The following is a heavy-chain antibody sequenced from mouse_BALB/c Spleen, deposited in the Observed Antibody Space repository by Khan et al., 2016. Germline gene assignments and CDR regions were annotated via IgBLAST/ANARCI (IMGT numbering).Heavy chain of an antibody. CDR2: ISNGGGST. CDR1: GFTFSSYT. J-gene: IGHJ1*01. V-gene: IGHV5-12-2*01. Sequence: EVELVESGGGLVQPGGSLKLSCAASGFTFSSYTMSWVRQTPEKRLEWVAYISNGGGSTYYPDTVKGRFTISRDNAKNTLYLQMSSLKSEDTAMXYCARRLYWYFDVWGAGTTVTVSS. CDR3: ARRLYWYFDV. D-gene: IGHD2-2*01.